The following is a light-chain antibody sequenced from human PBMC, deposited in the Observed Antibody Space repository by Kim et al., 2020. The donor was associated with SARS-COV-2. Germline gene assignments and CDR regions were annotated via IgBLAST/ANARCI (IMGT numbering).Light chain of an antibody. CDR1: QSITNY. CDR3: QQSYTFPRT. V-gene: IGKV1-39*01. J-gene: IGKJ1*01. Sequence: IQMTQSPSSLSASVGDRVTLTCRASQSITNYLNWYLQKPGKAPKLLIYAASSLQSGVPSRFSGSVSGTDFTLTISSLQPEDFATYYCQQSYTFPRTFGQGTKVDIK. CDR2: AAS.